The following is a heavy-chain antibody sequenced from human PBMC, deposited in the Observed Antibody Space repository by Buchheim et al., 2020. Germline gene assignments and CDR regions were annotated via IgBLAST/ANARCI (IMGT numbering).Heavy chain of an antibody. J-gene: IGHJ4*02. CDR1: GFSFSTSW. CDR2: INSDGSGT. D-gene: IGHD3-10*01. Sequence: EVQLVESGGGLVQPGGSLRLSCAASGFSFSTSWMHWVRQAPGKGLVWVSRINSDGSGTIYADSVKGRFTISRDNAKNTLFLQINSLRAEDTAIYYCTRDSTSGSYDYWGQGTL. V-gene: IGHV3-74*01. CDR3: TRDSTSGSYDY.